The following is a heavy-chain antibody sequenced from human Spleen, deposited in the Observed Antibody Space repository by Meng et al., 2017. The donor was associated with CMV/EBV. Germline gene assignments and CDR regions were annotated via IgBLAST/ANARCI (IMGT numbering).Heavy chain of an antibody. CDR1: GFTFTTYG. CDR2: IRYDGSNK. J-gene: IGHJ5*02. CDR3: AKGPTFDYSNWFDP. D-gene: IGHD3-9*01. V-gene: IGHV3-30*02. Sequence: GESLKISCAVSGFTFTTYGMHWVRQAPGKGLEWVAFIRYDGSNKYYAGSVKGRFTISRDNSKNTLYLQMNSLRAEDTAVYYCAKGPTFDYSNWFDPWGQGTLVTVSS.